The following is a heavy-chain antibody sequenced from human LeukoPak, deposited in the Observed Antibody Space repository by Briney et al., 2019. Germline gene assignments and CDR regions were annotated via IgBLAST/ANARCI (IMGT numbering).Heavy chain of an antibody. Sequence: HAGGSLRLSCAASGFTFTRYRMAWVRQAPGKGLEWVANIQQDGSVAYYLDSVRGRFTISRDNAKNSTYLQMNSLRADDTAIYFCSNGIYDNSCWGQGTLVTVSS. CDR1: GFTFTRYR. D-gene: IGHD1-1*01. CDR3: SNGIYDNSC. J-gene: IGHJ4*02. CDR2: IQQDGSVA. V-gene: IGHV3-7*01.